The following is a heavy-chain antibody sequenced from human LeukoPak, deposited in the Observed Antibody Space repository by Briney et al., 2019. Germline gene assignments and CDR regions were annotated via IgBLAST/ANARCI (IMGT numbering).Heavy chain of an antibody. CDR2: ISSSGSTI. J-gene: IGHJ6*02. CDR3: ARSSSSWPTTPV. Sequence: GGSLRLSCAASGFTFSDHYMSWIRQAPGKGLEWVSYISSSGSTIYYADSVKGRFTISRDNAKNSLYLQMNSLRAEDTAVYYCARSSSSWPTTPVWGQGTTVTVSS. D-gene: IGHD6-13*01. V-gene: IGHV3-11*01. CDR1: GFTFSDHY.